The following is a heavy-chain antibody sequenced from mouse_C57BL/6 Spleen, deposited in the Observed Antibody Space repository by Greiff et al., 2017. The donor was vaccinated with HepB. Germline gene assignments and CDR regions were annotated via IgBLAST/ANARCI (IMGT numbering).Heavy chain of an antibody. V-gene: IGHV1-64*01. CDR1: GYTFTSYW. CDR3: ARGYYGSKEVDY. D-gene: IGHD1-1*01. J-gene: IGHJ2*01. CDR2: IHPNSGST. Sequence: VQLKQPGAELVKPGASVKLSCKASGYTFTSYWMHWVKQRPGQGLEWIGMIHPNSGSTNYNEKFKSKATLTVDKSSSTAYMQLSSLTSEDSAVYYCARGYYGSKEVDYWGQGTTLTVSS.